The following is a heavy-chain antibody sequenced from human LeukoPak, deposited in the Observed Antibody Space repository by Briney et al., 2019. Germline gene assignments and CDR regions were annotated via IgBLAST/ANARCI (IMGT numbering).Heavy chain of an antibody. CDR3: ARDRLRGHFDY. J-gene: IGHJ4*02. V-gene: IGHV4-31*03. CDR1: GGSISSGGYY. D-gene: IGHD5-12*01. Sequence: SETLSLTCTVSGGSISSGGYYWSWIRQHPGKGLEWIGYVYYSGSTYYNPSLKSRVTISVDTSKNQFSLKLSSVTAADTAVYYCARDRLRGHFDYWGQGTLVTVSS. CDR2: VYYSGST.